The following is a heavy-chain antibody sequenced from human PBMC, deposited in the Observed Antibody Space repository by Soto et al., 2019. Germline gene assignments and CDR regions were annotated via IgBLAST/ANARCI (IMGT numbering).Heavy chain of an antibody. V-gene: IGHV4-34*01. Sequence: TSETLSLTCAVYGGSFSGYYWSWIRQPPGKRLEWIGEINHSGSTNYNPSLKSRVTISVDTSKNQFSLKLSSVTAADTAVYYCAREYSRAHYYTDVSGKGPTGTLFS. CDR1: GGSFSGYY. D-gene: IGHD6-6*01. J-gene: IGHJ6*03. CDR2: INHSGST. CDR3: AREYSRAHYYTDV.